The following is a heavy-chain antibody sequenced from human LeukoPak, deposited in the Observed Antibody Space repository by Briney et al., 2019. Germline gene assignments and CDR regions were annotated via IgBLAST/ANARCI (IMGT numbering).Heavy chain of an antibody. V-gene: IGHV1-2*02. CDR1: GYTFTGYY. Sequence: GASVKVSCKASGYTFTGYYMHWVRQAPGQGLEWMGWINPNSGGTNYAQKFQGRVTMTRDTSISTAYMELSRLRSDDTAVYYCASDLGLRFLEWSFDYWGQGTLVTVSS. CDR2: INPNSGGT. CDR3: ASDLGLRFLEWSFDY. J-gene: IGHJ4*02. D-gene: IGHD3-3*01.